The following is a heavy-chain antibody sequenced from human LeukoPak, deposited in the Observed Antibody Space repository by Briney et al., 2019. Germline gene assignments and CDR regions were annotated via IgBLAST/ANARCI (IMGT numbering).Heavy chain of an antibody. CDR3: ARDQRDYGDYNFDY. Sequence: GGSLRLSCAASGFTFSSYSMNWVRQAPGKGLEWVSSISSSSSYIYYADSMKGRFTISRDNAKNSLYLQMNSLRAEDTAVYYCARDQRDYGDYNFDYWGQGTLVTVSS. CDR1: GFTFSSYS. V-gene: IGHV3-21*01. D-gene: IGHD4-17*01. CDR2: ISSSSSYI. J-gene: IGHJ4*02.